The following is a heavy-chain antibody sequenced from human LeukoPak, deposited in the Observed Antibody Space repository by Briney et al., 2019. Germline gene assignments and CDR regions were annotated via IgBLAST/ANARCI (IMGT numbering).Heavy chain of an antibody. V-gene: IGHV1-3*01. CDR3: ARTKGIAVAGAFDY. CDR1: GYTFTSYA. D-gene: IGHD6-19*01. J-gene: IGHJ4*02. Sequence: ASVKVSCKASGYTFTSYAMHWVRQAPGQRLEWMGWVNAGNGNTKYSQKFQGRVTITRDTSASTAYMELSSLRSEDTAVYYCARTKGIAVAGAFDYWGQGTLVTVSS. CDR2: VNAGNGNT.